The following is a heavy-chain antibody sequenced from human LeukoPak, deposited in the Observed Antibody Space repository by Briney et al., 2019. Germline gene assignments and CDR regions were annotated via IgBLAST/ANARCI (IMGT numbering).Heavy chain of an antibody. CDR1: GFPFSSFS. CDR2: IGSSSNYI. J-gene: IGHJ4*02. D-gene: IGHD3-3*01. CDR3: ARDFSRITIFDLDY. Sequence: GGSLRLSCAASGFPFSSFSINWVRQAPGKGLEWVSSIGSSSNYIYYADSVKGRFTISRDNAKNSLYLQMNSLRAEDTAVHYCARDFSRITIFDLDYWGQGTLVTVSS. V-gene: IGHV3-21*01.